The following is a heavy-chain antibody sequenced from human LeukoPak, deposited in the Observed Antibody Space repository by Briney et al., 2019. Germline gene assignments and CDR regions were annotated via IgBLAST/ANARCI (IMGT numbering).Heavy chain of an antibody. CDR3: ARDRSVYYDSSGYFDY. CDR2: IIPILGIA. J-gene: IGHJ4*02. D-gene: IGHD3-22*01. V-gene: IGHV1-69*04. CDR1: GGTFSSYA. Sequence: EASVKVSCKASGGTFSSYAISWVRQAPGQGLEWMGRIIPILGIANYAQKFQGRVTITADKSTSTAYMELSSLRSEDTAVYYCARDRSVYYDSSGYFDYWGQGTLVTVSS.